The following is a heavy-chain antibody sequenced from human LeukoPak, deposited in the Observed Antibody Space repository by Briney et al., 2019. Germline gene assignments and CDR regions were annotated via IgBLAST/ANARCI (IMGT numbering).Heavy chain of an antibody. J-gene: IGHJ6*02. CDR2: ISYDGSNK. V-gene: IGHV3-30-3*01. CDR3: ARTLGYCSSTSCYPHNYYYYGMDV. CDR1: GFTFSGYA. Sequence: GGSLRLSCAASGFTFSGYALHWVRQAPGKGLQWVAVISYDGSNKYYADSVKGRFTISRDNSKNTLYLQMKSLRPEDTAVYYCARTLGYCSSTSCYPHNYYYYGMDVWGQGTTVTVSS. D-gene: IGHD2-2*01.